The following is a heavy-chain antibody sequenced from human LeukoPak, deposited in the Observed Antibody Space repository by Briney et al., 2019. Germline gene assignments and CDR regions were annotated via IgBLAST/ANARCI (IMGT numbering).Heavy chain of an antibody. D-gene: IGHD1-7*01. CDR1: GGSISSYY. V-gene: IGHV4-59*12. CDR2: FSSGGSA. Sequence: SETLSLTCSVSGGSISSYYWSWIRQPPGKGLEWIGTFSSGGSAYYNPSLTSRVSISKDTSDNQFSLRLYSVTAADTAVYYCARKQTGTIYDVWGQGTQVTVSS. CDR3: ARKQTGTIYDV. J-gene: IGHJ4*02.